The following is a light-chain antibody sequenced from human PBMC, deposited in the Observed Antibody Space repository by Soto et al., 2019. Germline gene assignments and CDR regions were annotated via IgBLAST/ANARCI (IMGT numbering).Light chain of an antibody. J-gene: IGLJ2*01. CDR3: CSYAGTYTVV. V-gene: IGLV2-11*01. Sequence: QSALTQPRSVSGSPGQSVTISCTGASSDVGGYDFVSWYQHFPDKAPKLLVYDVTKRPSGVPDRFSGSKSGNTASLTISGLQAEDEADYYCCSYAGTYTVVFGGGTKLTVL. CDR2: DVT. CDR1: SSDVGGYDF.